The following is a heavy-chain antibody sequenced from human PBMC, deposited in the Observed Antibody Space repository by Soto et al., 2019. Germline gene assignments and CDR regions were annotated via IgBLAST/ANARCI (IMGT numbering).Heavy chain of an antibody. CDR1: GYTFTGNY. V-gene: IGHV1-2*04. Sequence: ASVKVSCKASGYTFTGNYIHWVRQAPGQGLEWMGWINPNSGGTNYAQKFQGWVTMTRDTSISTAYMELSRLRSDDTAVYYCAREASGGSGSYGDWGQGTLVTVSS. D-gene: IGHD3-10*01. CDR3: AREASGGSGSYGD. CDR2: INPNSGGT. J-gene: IGHJ4*02.